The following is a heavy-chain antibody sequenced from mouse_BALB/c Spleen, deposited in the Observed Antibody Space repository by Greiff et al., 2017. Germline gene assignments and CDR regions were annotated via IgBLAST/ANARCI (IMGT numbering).Heavy chain of an antibody. D-gene: IGHD3-1*01. CDR2: IYPSDSYT. V-gene: IGHV1-69*02. J-gene: IGHJ2*01. CDR3: TRWGYGY. Sequence: QVQLQQPGAELVRPGASVKLSCKASGYTFTSYWINWVKQRPGQGLEWIGNIYPSDSYTNYNQKFKDKATLTVDKSSSTAYMQLSSPTSEDSAVYYCTRWGYGYWGQGTTLTVSS. CDR1: GYTFTSYW.